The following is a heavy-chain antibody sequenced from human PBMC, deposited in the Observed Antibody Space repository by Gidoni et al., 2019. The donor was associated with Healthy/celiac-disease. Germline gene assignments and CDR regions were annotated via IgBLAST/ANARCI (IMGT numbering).Heavy chain of an antibody. CDR3: AAARYYGSGSYYIPWAFDI. CDR2: IVVGSGNT. CDR1: GFTFTSSA. V-gene: IGHV1-58*01. Sequence: QMQLVQSGPEVKKPGTSVKVSCKASGFTFTSSAVQWVRQARGQRLEWIGWIVVGSGNTNYAQKFQERVTITRDMSTSTAYMELSSLRSEDTAVYYCAAARYYGSGSYYIPWAFDIWGQGTMVTVSS. D-gene: IGHD3-10*01. J-gene: IGHJ3*02.